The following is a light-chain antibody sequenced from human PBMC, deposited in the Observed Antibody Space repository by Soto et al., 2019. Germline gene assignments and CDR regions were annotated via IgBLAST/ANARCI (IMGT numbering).Light chain of an antibody. CDR3: QQYGSSPGLFT. CDR2: GAF. V-gene: IGKV3-20*01. CDR1: QSVSNNY. Sequence: EIVLTQSPGSLSLSPGERATLSCRASQSVSNNYLAWYQQKPGQAPRLLIYGAFSRATGIPDRFSGSGSGTDFTLTISRLEPEDFAVYYCQQYGSSPGLFTFGPGTKVDIK. J-gene: IGKJ3*01.